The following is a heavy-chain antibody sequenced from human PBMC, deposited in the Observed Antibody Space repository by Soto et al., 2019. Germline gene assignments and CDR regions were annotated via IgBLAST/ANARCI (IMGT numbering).Heavy chain of an antibody. CDR3: ARAQPFEFHNWFDP. J-gene: IGHJ5*02. D-gene: IGHD2-2*01. CDR1: GASISSYY. V-gene: IGHV4-59*01. CDR2: ISYSGST. Sequence: QVQLQESGPGLVKTSETLFLTCTVTGASISSYYWSWIRQPPGKGLEWIGHISYSGSTNYNPSVMGRVTVSVDRSTNQFSLKLSSVTAADTAVYYCARAQPFEFHNWFDPWVQGTLVSVSS.